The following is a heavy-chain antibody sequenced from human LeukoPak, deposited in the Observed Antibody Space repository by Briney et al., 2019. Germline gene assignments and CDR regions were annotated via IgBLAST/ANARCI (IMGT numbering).Heavy chain of an antibody. V-gene: IGHV1-46*01. CDR2: INPSGGST. CDR1: GYTFTSYY. Sequence: ASVKVSCKASGYTFTSYYMHGVRQTPGQGLEWMGLINPSGGSTSYAQKFQGRVTMTRDTSTSTVYMELSSLRSEDTAVYYCARDGLHNWNDLYFDYWGQGTLVTVSS. J-gene: IGHJ4*02. D-gene: IGHD1-20*01. CDR3: ARDGLHNWNDLYFDY.